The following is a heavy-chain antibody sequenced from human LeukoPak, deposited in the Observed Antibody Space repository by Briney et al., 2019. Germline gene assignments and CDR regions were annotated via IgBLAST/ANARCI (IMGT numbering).Heavy chain of an antibody. CDR2: IYPGDPDT. CDR3: ARPRSDSSGYYPSYFDL. J-gene: IGHJ2*01. D-gene: IGHD3-22*01. CDR1: GYSFTSYW. V-gene: IGHV5-51*01. Sequence: GESLKISCKGSGYSFTSYWIAWVRQMPGKGLEWVAIIYPGDPDTRYNPTFQGHVTISVDKSISTAYLQWSSLKASDTAMYYCARPRSDSSGYYPSYFDLWGRGTLVTVSS.